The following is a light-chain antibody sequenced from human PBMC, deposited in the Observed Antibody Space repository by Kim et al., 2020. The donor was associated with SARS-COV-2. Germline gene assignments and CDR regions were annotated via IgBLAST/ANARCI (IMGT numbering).Light chain of an antibody. V-gene: IGLV2-14*03. CDR1: SSDIGYYNF. Sequence: LTQPASVSGSPGQSVTISCTGTSSDIGYYNFVSWYQQNPGKAPKLMIYDVTNRPSGVSNRFSGSKSGNTASLTISGLQPEDEAVYYCTSYTDTITVLFGGGTQLTVL. CDR3: TSYTDTITVL. CDR2: DVT. J-gene: IGLJ2*01.